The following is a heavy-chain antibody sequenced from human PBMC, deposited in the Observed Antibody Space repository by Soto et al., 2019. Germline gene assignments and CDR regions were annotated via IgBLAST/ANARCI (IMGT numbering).Heavy chain of an antibody. Sequence: SETLSLTCTVSGGSISSSSYYWGWIRQPPGKGLEWIGSIYYSGSTYYNPSLKSRVTISVDTSKNQFSLKLSSVTAADTAVYYCARSGPGDYYGSGSYYAFDIWGQGTMVTVSS. CDR1: GGSISSSSYY. CDR3: ARSGPGDYYGSGSYYAFDI. V-gene: IGHV4-39*07. CDR2: IYYSGST. J-gene: IGHJ3*02. D-gene: IGHD3-10*01.